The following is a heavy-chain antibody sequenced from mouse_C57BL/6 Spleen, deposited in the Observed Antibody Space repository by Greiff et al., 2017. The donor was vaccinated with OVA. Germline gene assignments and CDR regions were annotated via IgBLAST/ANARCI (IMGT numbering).Heavy chain of an antibody. D-gene: IGHD4-1*01. J-gene: IGHJ3*01. Sequence: VQLQQSGAELVRPGASVTLSCKASGYTFTDYEMHWVKQTPVHGLEWIGAIDPETGGTAYNQKFKGKAILTADKSSSTAYMELRSLTSEDSAVYYCTRGPNLAWFGYWGQGNLVTVSA. V-gene: IGHV1-15*01. CDR2: IDPETGGT. CDR1: GYTFTDYE. CDR3: TRGPNLAWFGY.